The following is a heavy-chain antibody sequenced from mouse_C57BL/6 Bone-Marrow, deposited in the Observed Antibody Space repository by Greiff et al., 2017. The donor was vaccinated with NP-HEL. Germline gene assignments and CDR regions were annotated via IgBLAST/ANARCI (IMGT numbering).Heavy chain of an antibody. J-gene: IGHJ4*01. V-gene: IGHV5-12*01. D-gene: IGHD2-4*01. CDR3: ARRDYPCYAMDY. CDR2: ISNGGGST. CDR1: GFTFSDYY. Sequence: EVLLVESGGGLVQPGGSLKLSCAASGFTFSDYYMYWVRQTPEKRLEWVAYISNGGGSTYYQDTVKGRFPISRDNAKNTLYLQMSRLKSEDTALYYCARRDYPCYAMDYWGQGTSVTVSS.